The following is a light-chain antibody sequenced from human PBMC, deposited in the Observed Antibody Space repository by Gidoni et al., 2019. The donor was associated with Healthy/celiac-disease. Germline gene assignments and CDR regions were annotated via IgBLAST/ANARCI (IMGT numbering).Light chain of an antibody. CDR1: QSIGIY. CDR2: AAS. CDR3: HQTYSTPFT. V-gene: IGKV1-39*01. Sequence: DIQMTQSPSSLSASVRDRVTITCRTSQSIGIYLHWYQQKPGKAPKLLIYAASSLQSGVPSRFSGSGSGTDFTLTISSLQPEDFATYYCHQTYSTPFTFGQGTKLEIK. J-gene: IGKJ2*01.